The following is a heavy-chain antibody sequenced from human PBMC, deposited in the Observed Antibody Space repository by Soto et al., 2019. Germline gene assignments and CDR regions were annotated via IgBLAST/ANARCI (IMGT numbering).Heavy chain of an antibody. CDR2: IYHSGTT. Sequence: SETLSLTCAVSGSSISTGYYWGWIRQPPGKGLEWIATIYHSGTTYSNPSLKSRVTISVDTSKNQFSLKLSSVTAADTAVYYCARIRFYDFWNGYPIGGFEYWGQRTLGTVSS. CDR3: ARIRFYDFWNGYPIGGFEY. V-gene: IGHV4-38-2*01. D-gene: IGHD3-3*01. J-gene: IGHJ4*02. CDR1: GSSISTGYY.